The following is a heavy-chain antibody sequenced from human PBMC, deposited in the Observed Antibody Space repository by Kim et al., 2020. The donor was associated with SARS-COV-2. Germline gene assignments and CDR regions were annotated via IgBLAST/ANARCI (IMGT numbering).Heavy chain of an antibody. J-gene: IGHJ6*02. D-gene: IGHD3-9*01. CDR2: IKQDGSEK. CDR3: ARVSQYYDILTGYAHYYYGMDV. CDR1: GFTFSSYW. Sequence: GGSLRLSCAASGFTFSSYWMSWVRQAPGKGLEWVANIKQDGSEKYYVDSVKGRFTISRDNAKNSLYLQMNSLRAEDTAVYYCARVSQYYDILTGYAHYYYGMDVWGQGTTVTVSS. V-gene: IGHV3-7*03.